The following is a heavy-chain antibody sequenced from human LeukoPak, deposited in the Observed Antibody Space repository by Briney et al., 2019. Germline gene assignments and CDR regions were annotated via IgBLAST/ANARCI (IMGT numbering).Heavy chain of an antibody. CDR2: VNKDATET. CDR1: GFTFSHNW. Sequence: GGSLRLSCAASGFTFSHNWMTWVRQAPGKGLEWVAIVNKDATETYYVDSVKGRFTISRDNSNNSPYLQLNSLKVADTAVYYCARGPPYGSRSDYFDSWGQEALVSASP. D-gene: IGHD3-10*01. J-gene: IGHJ4*02. CDR3: ARGPPYGSRSDYFDS. V-gene: IGHV3-7*03.